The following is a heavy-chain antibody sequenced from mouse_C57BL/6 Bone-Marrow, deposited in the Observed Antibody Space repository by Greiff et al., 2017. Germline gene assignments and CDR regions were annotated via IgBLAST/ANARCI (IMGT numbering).Heavy chain of an antibody. Sequence: EVQLVESGGDLVKPGGSLKLSCAASGFTFSSYGMSWVRTTPDQRLEWVATISSGGSYTYYPDSVKGRFTISRDNAKNTLYLQMSSLKSEDSAMYYCARHEKSWDGTYWGQGTLVTVSA. D-gene: IGHD4-1*01. CDR3: ARHEKSWDGTY. V-gene: IGHV5-6*01. J-gene: IGHJ3*01. CDR2: ISSGGSYT. CDR1: GFTFSSYG.